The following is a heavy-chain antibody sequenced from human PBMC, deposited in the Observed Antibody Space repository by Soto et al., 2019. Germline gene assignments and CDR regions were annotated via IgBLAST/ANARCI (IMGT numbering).Heavy chain of an antibody. J-gene: IGHJ6*02. CDR1: ACSISSVGCF. CDR2: IDSSRST. CDR3: ARVRRGTINFYFYFGGMDV. Sequence: TLSLTSTVPACSISSVGCFWSSIRQHLGKVAEWIGCIDSSRSTYYNTSLKGRVTISLDTSKNHSSLLLSSVTAADTAVYSCARVRRGTINFYFYFGGMDVWGHGTTVTVSS. V-gene: IGHV4-31*03. D-gene: IGHD2-8*01.